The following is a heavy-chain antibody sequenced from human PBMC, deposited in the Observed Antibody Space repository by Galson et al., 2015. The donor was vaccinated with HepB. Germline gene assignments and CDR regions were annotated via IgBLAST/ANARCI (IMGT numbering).Heavy chain of an antibody. V-gene: IGHV3-21*01. CDR2: ISESGSSK. CDR3: ARDRAQGNYFDY. Sequence: SLRLSCAASRFPFSWYTMIWVRQAPGRGLEWVSAISESGSSKSYADSLKGRFTVSRDNAKNSLYLKMNRLIAEDTAVYYCARDRAQGNYFDYWGQGTLVTVSS. J-gene: IGHJ4*02. CDR1: RFPFSWYT.